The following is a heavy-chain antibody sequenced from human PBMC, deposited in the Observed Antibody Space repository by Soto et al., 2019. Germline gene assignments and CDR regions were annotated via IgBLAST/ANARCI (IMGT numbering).Heavy chain of an antibody. CDR3: ARVSYYFFWRGFLAY. J-gene: IGHJ4*02. CDR2: ISAYNGNT. CDR1: GYTFTSYG. V-gene: IGHV1-18*01. Sequence: QVQLVQSGAEVKKPGASVKVSCKASGYTFTSYGISWVRQAPGQGLEWMGWISAYNGNTNYAQKLQGRVTMTTDTPTSTAYRGLGRLISDDRAVYYWARVSYYFFWRGFLAYGAQGPLVPVPS. D-gene: IGHD3-3*01.